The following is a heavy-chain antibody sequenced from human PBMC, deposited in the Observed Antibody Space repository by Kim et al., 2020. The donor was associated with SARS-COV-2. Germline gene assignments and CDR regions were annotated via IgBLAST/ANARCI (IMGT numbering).Heavy chain of an antibody. CDR2: ISYDGSNK. V-gene: IGHV3-30*04. J-gene: IGHJ4*02. CDR1: GFTFSSYA. CDR3: AREIRDIVGARGFDY. D-gene: IGHD1-26*01. Sequence: GGSLRLSCAASGFTFSSYAMHWVRQAPGKGLEWVAVISYDGSNKYYADSVKGRFTISRDNSKNTLYLQMNSLRAEDTAVYYCAREIRDIVGARGFDYWGQGTLVTVSS.